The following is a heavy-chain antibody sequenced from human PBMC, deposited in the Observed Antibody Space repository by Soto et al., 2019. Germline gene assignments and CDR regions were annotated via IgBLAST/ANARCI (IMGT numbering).Heavy chain of an antibody. CDR1: GSSISSSNW. J-gene: IGHJ4*02. V-gene: IGHV4-28*01. Sequence: SEPLSLTCAVSGSSISSSNWWGWIRQPPGKGLEWIGYLYYSGSTYYNPSLKSRVTMSVDTSKNHFSLKLSSVTAVGTAVYYGARRTVTTSEDYFDDWGQGTLVIVSS. CDR3: ARRTVTTSEDYFDD. D-gene: IGHD4-4*01. CDR2: LYYSGST.